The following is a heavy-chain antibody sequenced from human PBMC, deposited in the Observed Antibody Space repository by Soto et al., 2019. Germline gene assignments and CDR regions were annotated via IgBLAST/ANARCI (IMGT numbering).Heavy chain of an antibody. CDR3: ARGGERQQLVTPFDY. Sequence: QVQLVQSGAEVKKPGSSVKVSCKASGGTFSSYTISWVRQAPGQGLEWMGRIIPILGIANYAQKFQGRVTIXXDXSXITAYMELSSLRSEDTAVYYCARGGERQQLVTPFDYWGQGTLVTVSS. V-gene: IGHV1-69*02. CDR2: IIPILGIA. CDR1: GGTFSSYT. D-gene: IGHD6-13*01. J-gene: IGHJ4*02.